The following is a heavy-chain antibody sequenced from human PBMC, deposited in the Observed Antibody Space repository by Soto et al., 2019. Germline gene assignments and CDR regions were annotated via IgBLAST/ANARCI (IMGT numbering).Heavy chain of an antibody. CDR1: GGSISGDDLS. J-gene: IGHJ4*02. Sequence: LSLTCTVSGGSISGDDLSWTWVRQTPGKGLEWIGYVYRYVATYYNPSLKSRVTISVDRSKKHFSLELTSVTAADTAVYFCASGRTQYYFDLWGQGSPVTVSS. D-gene: IGHD1-26*01. CDR3: ASGRTQYYFDL. V-gene: IGHV4-30-2*01. CDR2: VYRYVAT.